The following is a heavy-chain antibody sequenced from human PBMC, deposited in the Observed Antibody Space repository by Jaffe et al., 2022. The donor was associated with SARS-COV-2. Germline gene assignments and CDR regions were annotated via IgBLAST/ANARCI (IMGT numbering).Heavy chain of an antibody. D-gene: IGHD4-17*01. CDR3: ARLSNDYGLRYYGMDV. CDR1: GFTFSDHY. J-gene: IGHJ6*02. V-gene: IGHV3-72*01. CDR2: TRNKANSYTT. Sequence: EVQLVESGGGLVQPGGSLRLSCAASGFTFSDHYMDWVRQAPGKGLEWVGRTRNKANSYTTEYAASVKGRFTISRDDSKNSLYLQMNSLKTEDTAVYYCARLSNDYGLRYYGMDVWGQGTTVTVSS.